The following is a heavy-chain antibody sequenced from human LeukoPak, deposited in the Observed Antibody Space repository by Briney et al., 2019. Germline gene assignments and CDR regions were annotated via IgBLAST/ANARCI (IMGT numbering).Heavy chain of an antibody. CDR1: GFTFSSYW. Sequence: GGSLRLSCAASGFTFSSYWMSWVRQAPGKGLEWVANIKQDGSEKYYVDSVKGRFTISRDNAKNSLYLQMNSLRAEDTAVYYCARDIRWPMTTVNDAFDYWGQGTLVTVSS. CDR2: IKQDGSEK. V-gene: IGHV3-7*01. CDR3: ARDIRWPMTTVNDAFDY. D-gene: IGHD4-11*01. J-gene: IGHJ4*02.